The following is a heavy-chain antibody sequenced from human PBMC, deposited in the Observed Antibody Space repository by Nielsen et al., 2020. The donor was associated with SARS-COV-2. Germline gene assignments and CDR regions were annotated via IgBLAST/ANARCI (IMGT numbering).Heavy chain of an antibody. CDR2: ISYDGSNK. CDR1: GFTFSSYG. D-gene: IGHD3-10*01. J-gene: IGHJ4*02. CDR3: ARDRTSKLLWFGELSSGEFDY. V-gene: IGHV3-30*03. Sequence: GESLKISCAASGFTFSSYGMHWVRQAPGKGLEWVAAISYDGSNKYYADSVKGRFTISRDNSKNTLYLQMNSLRAEDTAVYYCARDRTSKLLWFGELSSGEFDYWGQGTLVTVSS.